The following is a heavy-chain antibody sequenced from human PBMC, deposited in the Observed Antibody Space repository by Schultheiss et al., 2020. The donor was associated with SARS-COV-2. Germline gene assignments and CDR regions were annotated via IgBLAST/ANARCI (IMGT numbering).Heavy chain of an antibody. CDR2: INHSGRT. J-gene: IGHJ2*01. CDR3: ARGWYFDL. Sequence: SETLSLTCTVSGGSISSGGYYWSWIRQHPGKGLEWIGEINHSGRTNYNPSLKSRVTMSLDTSKNQFSLKLSSVTAADTAVYYCARGWYFDLWGRGTLVTVSS. CDR1: GGSISSGGYY. V-gene: IGHV4-61*08.